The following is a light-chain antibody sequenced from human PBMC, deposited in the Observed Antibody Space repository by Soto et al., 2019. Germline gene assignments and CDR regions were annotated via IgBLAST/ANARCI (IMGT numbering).Light chain of an antibody. Sequence: DIVMTQSPDSLAVSLGERATINCKSSQSVLYSSNNKNYLAWYQQKPGQPPKLLIYWASTRESGVPDRFSGSGSGTEFTLTISSLQPEDFATYYCQQASSFPLTFGQGTKVDIK. J-gene: IGKJ1*01. V-gene: IGKV4-1*01. CDR1: QSVLYSSNNKNY. CDR2: WAS. CDR3: QQASSFPLT.